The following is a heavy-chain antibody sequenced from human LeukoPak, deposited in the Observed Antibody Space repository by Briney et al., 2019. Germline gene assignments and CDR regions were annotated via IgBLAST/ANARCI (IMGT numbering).Heavy chain of an antibody. J-gene: IGHJ4*02. CDR1: GDSISTTHYY. CDR2: IYYTGST. Sequence: PSETLSLTCTVSGDSISTTHYYWGWIRQPPGKGLEWIGSIYYTGSTSYNPSLKSRVTISVDTSKNQFSLKLSSVTAADTAVYYCARADYDILTGSIAPFDYWGQGTLVTVSS. V-gene: IGHV4-39*07. CDR3: ARADYDILTGSIAPFDY. D-gene: IGHD3-9*01.